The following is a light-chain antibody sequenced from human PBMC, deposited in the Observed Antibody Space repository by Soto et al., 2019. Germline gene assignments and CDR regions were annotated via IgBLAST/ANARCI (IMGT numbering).Light chain of an antibody. CDR3: SSYTSSNLVV. V-gene: IGLV2-14*01. CDR1: SGDVGVYNY. CDR2: EVS. J-gene: IGLJ2*01. Sequence: QSVLTQPASVSGSPGQSITISCTGTSGDVGVYNYVSWYQHHPGTAPKLLIYEVSNRPSGVSNRFSGSKSDNTASLTISGLQAEDEADYFCSSYTSSNLVVFGGGTKLTVL.